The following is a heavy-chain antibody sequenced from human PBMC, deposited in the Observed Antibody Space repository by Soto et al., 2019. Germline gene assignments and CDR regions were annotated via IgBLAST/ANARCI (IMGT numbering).Heavy chain of an antibody. V-gene: IGHV3-11*01. J-gene: IGHJ4*02. CDR3: ARIRGGGGYALIY. CDR2: ISSSGTTT. Sequence: QVQLVESGGGLVKPGGSLRLSCAASGFTFSDFYMSWIRQAPGKGLEWISYISSSGTTTYYTDSVKGRFTISRDNAKNSLDLQMTSLRDDDKAVYYCARIRGGGGYALIYWGQGTRVSVSS. CDR1: GFTFSDFY. D-gene: IGHD2-8*01.